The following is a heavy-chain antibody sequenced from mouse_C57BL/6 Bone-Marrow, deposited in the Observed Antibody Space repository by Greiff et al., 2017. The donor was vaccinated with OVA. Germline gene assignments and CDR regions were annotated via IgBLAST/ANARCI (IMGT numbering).Heavy chain of an antibody. Sequence: VKLQQPGAELVKPGASVKLSCKASGYTFTSYWMHWVKQRPGRGLEWIGRIVPNSGGTKYNEKFKSKATLTVDKPSSTAYMQLSSLTSEDSAVYYCARSWCNSPWFAYWGQGTLVTVSA. J-gene: IGHJ3*01. V-gene: IGHV1-72*01. CDR1: GYTFTSYW. CDR2: IVPNSGGT. D-gene: IGHD2-1*01. CDR3: ARSWCNSPWFAY.